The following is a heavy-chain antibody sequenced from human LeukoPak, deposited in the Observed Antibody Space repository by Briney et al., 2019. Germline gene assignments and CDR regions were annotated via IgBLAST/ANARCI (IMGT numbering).Heavy chain of an antibody. CDR3: ARVVDYDILTGYPSYYFDY. CDR1: GDSISSYY. D-gene: IGHD3-9*01. J-gene: IGHJ4*02. CDR2: IYYSGST. V-gene: IGHV4-59*01. Sequence: PSETLSLTCTVSGDSISSYYWRWIRQPPGNGLEWIGYIYYSGSTNYNPSLKSRVTISLDTSKNQFSLKLSSVTAADTAVYYCARVVDYDILTGYPSYYFDYWGQGTLVTVSS.